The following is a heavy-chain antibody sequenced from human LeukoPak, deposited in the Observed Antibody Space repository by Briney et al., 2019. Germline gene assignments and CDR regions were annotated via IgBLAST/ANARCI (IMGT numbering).Heavy chain of an antibody. CDR2: IYYSGST. CDR3: ARGDYDYVWGSYRHSFDY. D-gene: IGHD3-16*02. CDR1: GGSISSYY. Sequence: SETLSLTYTVSGGSISSYYWSWIRQPPGKGLEWIGYIYYSGSTNYNPSLKSRVTISVDTSKNQFSLKLSSVTAADTAVYYCARGDYDYVWGSYRHSFDYWGQGTLVTVSS. V-gene: IGHV4-59*01. J-gene: IGHJ4*02.